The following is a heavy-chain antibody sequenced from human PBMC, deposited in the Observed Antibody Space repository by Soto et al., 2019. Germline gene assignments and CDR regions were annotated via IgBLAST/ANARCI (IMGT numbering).Heavy chain of an antibody. CDR3: ARYKSNYYYGMDV. V-gene: IGHV4-59*01. J-gene: IGHJ6*02. D-gene: IGHD1-20*01. CDR2: IYYSGIT. CDR1: GGPIRSYN. Sequence: SETLSLTCPVPGGPIRSYNRSWIRQPPGKGLEWIGYIYYSGITNYNPSLKSRVTISVDTSKNQFSLKLSSVTAADTAVYYCARYKSNYYYGMDVWGQGTTVT.